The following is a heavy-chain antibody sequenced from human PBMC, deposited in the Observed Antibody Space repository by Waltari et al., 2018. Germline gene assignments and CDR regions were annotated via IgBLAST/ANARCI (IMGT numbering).Heavy chain of an antibody. J-gene: IGHJ4*02. CDR2: IKQDGREK. CDR3: ARAVMEYSSSWYDY. Sequence: VQLVESGGGLVQPGGSLRLSCAASGFTFSSYWMSWVRQAPGKGLEWVANIKQDGREKYYLDSVKGRFTISRDNAKNSLYLQMNSLRAEDTAVYYCARAVMEYSSSWYDYWGQGTLVTVSS. V-gene: IGHV3-7*04. D-gene: IGHD6-13*01. CDR1: GFTFSSYW.